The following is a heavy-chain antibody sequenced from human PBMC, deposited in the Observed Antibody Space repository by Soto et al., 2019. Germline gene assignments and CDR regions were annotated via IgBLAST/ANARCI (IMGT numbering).Heavy chain of an antibody. CDR1: GFTFSTYS. D-gene: IGHD2-15*01. CDR2: ISGTSSTI. V-gene: IGHV3-48*02. J-gene: IGHJ4*02. CDR3: ARGMGYYCSGGSCPEVVFDY. Sequence: EVQLVESGGGLGQPGGSLRLSCAASGFTFSTYSMNWVRQAPGKGLEWISYISGTSSTIYYADSVKGRFTISRDNAKNTLYLQMNSLRDEDTAVYYCARGMGYYCSGGSCPEVVFDYWGQGTLGTV.